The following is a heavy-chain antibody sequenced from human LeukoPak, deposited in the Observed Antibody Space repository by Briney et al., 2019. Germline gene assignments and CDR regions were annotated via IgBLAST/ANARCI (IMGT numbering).Heavy chain of an antibody. CDR3: ARDQIVRVRGPYYYYMDV. CDR1: GGSISSSSYY. D-gene: IGHD3-10*01. Sequence: SETLSLTCTVSGGSISSSSYYWGWIRPPPGKGLEWIGSIYYSGSTYYNPSLKSRVTISVDTSKNQFSLKLSSVTAADTAVYYCARDQIVRVRGPYYYYMDVWGKGTTVTVSS. V-gene: IGHV4-39*07. CDR2: IYYSGST. J-gene: IGHJ6*03.